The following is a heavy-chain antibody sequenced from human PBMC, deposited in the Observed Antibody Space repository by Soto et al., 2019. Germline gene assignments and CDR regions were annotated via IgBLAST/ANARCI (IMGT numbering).Heavy chain of an antibody. CDR3: AGDSGSSPRPYYFDY. CDR2: TYYRSKWYN. J-gene: IGHJ4*02. Sequence: PSPTLSLPCAISGDSVSSNSAAWNWIRQSPSRGLEWLGRTYYRSKWYNDYAVSVKSRITINPDTSKNQFSLQLNSVTPEDTAVYYCAGDSGSSPRPYYFDYWGQGTLVTVSS. D-gene: IGHD1-26*01. V-gene: IGHV6-1*01. CDR1: GDSVSSNSAA.